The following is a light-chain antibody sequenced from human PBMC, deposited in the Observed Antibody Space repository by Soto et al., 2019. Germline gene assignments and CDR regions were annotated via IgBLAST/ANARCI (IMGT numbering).Light chain of an antibody. CDR3: QQYDNLPLT. CDR1: QDIKNY. J-gene: IGKJ4*01. CDR2: DAS. Sequence: DIQMTQSPSSVSASVGDRVTISCRASQDIKNYLNWYHQKSGKAPKLLIYDASDLETGVPSRFSGSGSGTDFTFTINSLQPEDIATYYCQQYDNLPLTFGGGTKVDIK. V-gene: IGKV1-33*01.